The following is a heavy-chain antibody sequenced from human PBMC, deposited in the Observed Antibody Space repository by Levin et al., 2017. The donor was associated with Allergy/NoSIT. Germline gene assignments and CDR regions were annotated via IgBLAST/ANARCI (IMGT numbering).Heavy chain of an antibody. J-gene: IGHJ4*02. D-gene: IGHD4-17*01. V-gene: IGHV3-15*01. CDR3: TIDNPLYGDYVADSDY. Sequence: LSLTCAASGLTFNNAWMSWVRQAPGKGLEWVGRIKSKIDGGTADYAAPVKGRFSISRDDSENTLFLQMNSLKTEDTAVYYCTIDNPLYGDYVADSDYWGQGILVTVSS. CDR2: IKSKIDGGTA. CDR1: GLTFNNAW.